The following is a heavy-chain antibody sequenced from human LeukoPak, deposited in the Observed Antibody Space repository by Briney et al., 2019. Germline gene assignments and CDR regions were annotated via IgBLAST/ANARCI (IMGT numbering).Heavy chain of an antibody. CDR1: GYSISSGYY. V-gene: IGHV4-38-2*02. D-gene: IGHD1/OR15-1a*01. CDR3: ASNGITIALQH. J-gene: IGHJ1*01. Sequence: SETLSLTCTVSGYSISSGYYWGWIRQPPGKGLEWIGSIYYSGSTNYNPSLKSRVTISVDTSKNQFSLKLSSVTAADTAVYYCASNGITIALQHWGQGTLVTVSS. CDR2: IYYSGST.